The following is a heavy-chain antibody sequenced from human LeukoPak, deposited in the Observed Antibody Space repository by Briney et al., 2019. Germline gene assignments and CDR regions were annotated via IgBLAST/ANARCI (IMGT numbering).Heavy chain of an antibody. CDR2: IYHSGST. CDR1: GGSISSGGYY. CDR3: ARASPFGVVSY. J-gene: IGHJ4*02. Sequence: SQTLSLTCTVSGGSISSGGYYWSWIRQPPGKGLEWIGYIYHSGSTYYNPSLKSRVTISVDRSKNQFSLKLSSVTAADTAVYYCARASPFGVVSYWGQGTLVTVSS. V-gene: IGHV4-30-2*01. D-gene: IGHD3-3*01.